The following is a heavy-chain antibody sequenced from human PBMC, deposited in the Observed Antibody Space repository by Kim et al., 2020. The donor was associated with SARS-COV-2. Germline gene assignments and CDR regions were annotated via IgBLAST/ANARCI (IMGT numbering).Heavy chain of an antibody. CDR1: GFTFSSYA. CDR2: ISGSGGST. J-gene: IGHJ6*02. D-gene: IGHD6-13*01. CDR3: AKDLQGSSWVYNGMDV. Sequence: GGSLRLSCAASGFTFSSYAMSWVRQAPGKGLEWVSAISGSGGSTYYADSVKGRFTISRDNSKNTLYLQMNSLRAEDTAVYYCAKDLQGSSWVYNGMDVWGQGTTVTVSS. V-gene: IGHV3-23*01.